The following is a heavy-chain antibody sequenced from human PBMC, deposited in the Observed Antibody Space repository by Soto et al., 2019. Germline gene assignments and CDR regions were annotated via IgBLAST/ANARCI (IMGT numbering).Heavy chain of an antibody. Sequence: SVKVSCKASGGTFSSYAISWVRQAPGQGLEWMGGIIPIFGTANYAQKFQGRVTITADESTSTAYMELSSLRSEDTAVYYCARGGIVVVPAARDYYYGMEVWGQGTTVTVSS. V-gene: IGHV1-69*13. D-gene: IGHD2-2*01. CDR3: ARGGIVVVPAARDYYYGMEV. CDR2: IIPIFGTA. CDR1: GGTFSSYA. J-gene: IGHJ6*02.